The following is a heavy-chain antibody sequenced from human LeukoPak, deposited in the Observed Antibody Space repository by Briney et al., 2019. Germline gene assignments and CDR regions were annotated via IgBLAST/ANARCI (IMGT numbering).Heavy chain of an antibody. J-gene: IGHJ4*02. V-gene: IGHV3-23*01. D-gene: IGHD4-17*01. CDR1: GFTFSSYG. CDR3: ARGSKSYGDNIRSRIHYFDY. CDR2: ISGSGGST. Sequence: GGSLRLSCAASGFTFSSYGMSWVRQAPGKGLEWVSAISGSGGSTYYADSVKGRFTISRDNSKNTLYLQMNSLRAEDTAVYYCARGSKSYGDNIRSRIHYFDYWGQGTLVTVSS.